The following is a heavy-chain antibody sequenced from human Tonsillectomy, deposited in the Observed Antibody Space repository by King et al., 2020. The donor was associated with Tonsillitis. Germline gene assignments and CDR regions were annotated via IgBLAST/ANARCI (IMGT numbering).Heavy chain of an antibody. Sequence: VQLVESGAEVKKPGESLKISCKVSGYRFTTYWIGWVRQMPGKGLEWMGIIYPGDSDTRYSPSFLGQVTISADKSISTAYLQWSSLKASDTAMYYCARLEGYGDLMYYYYGMDVWGQGTTVTVS. CDR1: GYRFTTYW. V-gene: IGHV5-51*01. D-gene: IGHD4-17*01. J-gene: IGHJ6*02. CDR2: IYPGDSDT. CDR3: ARLEGYGDLMYYYYGMDV.